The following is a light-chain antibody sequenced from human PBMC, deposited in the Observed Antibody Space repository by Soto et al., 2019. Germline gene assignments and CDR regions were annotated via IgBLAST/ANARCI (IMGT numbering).Light chain of an antibody. CDR1: QSISSY. J-gene: IGKJ1*01. CDR2: AAS. CDR3: QQSYSTLWP. V-gene: IGKV1-39*01. Sequence: DIQMTQSPSSLSASVGDRVTITCRASQSISSYLNWYQQKPGKAPKPLIYAASSLQSGVPSRFSGTGSGTDFTLTISSLQPEDFASYYCQQSYSTLWPFGQGTKVEIK.